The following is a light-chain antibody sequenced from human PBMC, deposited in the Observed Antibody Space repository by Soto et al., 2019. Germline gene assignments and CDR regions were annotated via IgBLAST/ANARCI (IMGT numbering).Light chain of an antibody. Sequence: QSALTQPPSVSGSPGQSVTISCTGTSSDVGSYNRVSWYQQPPGTAPKLMIYEVSNRPSGVPDRFSGSKSGNTASLTIPGLQAEDEADYYCSLYTSSSTLFGTGTKVTVL. V-gene: IGLV2-18*01. CDR1: SSDVGSYNR. CDR2: EVS. CDR3: SLYTSSSTL. J-gene: IGLJ1*01.